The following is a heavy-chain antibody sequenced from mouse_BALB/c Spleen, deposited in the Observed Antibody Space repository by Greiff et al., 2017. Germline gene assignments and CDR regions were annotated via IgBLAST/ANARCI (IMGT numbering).Heavy chain of an antibody. V-gene: IGHV1S56*01. Sequence: QVQLQQSGAELVKPGASVKLSCKASGYTFTSYDINWVRQRPEQGLEWIGWIFTGDGSTKYNEKFKGKATLTTDKSTSTAYMQLSRLTSEDSAVYFCARRGNYDWYFDVWGAGTTVTVSS. CDR2: IFTGDGST. CDR3: ARRGNYDWYFDV. J-gene: IGHJ1*01. D-gene: IGHD2-1*01. CDR1: GYTFTSYD.